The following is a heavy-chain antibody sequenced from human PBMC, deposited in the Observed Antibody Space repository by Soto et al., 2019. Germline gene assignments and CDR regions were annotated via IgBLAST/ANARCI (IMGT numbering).Heavy chain of an antibody. V-gene: IGHV1-69*08. CDR1: GGTFSSYT. J-gene: IGHJ6*02. CDR3: ARDLGYDILTGYYKPHHWGMDV. CDR2: IIPILGIA. Sequence: QVQLVQSGAAVKKPGSSVKVSCKASGGTFSSYTISWVRQAPGQGLEWMGRIIPILGIANYAQKFQGRVTITADKSTSTAYMELSSLRSEDTAVYYCARDLGYDILTGYYKPHHWGMDVWGQGTTVTVSS. D-gene: IGHD3-9*01.